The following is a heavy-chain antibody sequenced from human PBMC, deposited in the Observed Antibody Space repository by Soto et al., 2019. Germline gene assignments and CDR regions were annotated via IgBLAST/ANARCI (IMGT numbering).Heavy chain of an antibody. CDR3: ARGLKRYNWFDP. CDR1: GGSISSYY. J-gene: IGHJ5*02. CDR2: IYDSGST. V-gene: IGHV4-59*01. Sequence: PSETLSLTCTVSGGSISSYYWSWIRQPPGKGLEWIGYIYDSGSTNYNPSLKSRVIISVDTSKNQFSLKLSSVTAADTAVYYCARGLKRYNWFDPWGQGTLVTVSS.